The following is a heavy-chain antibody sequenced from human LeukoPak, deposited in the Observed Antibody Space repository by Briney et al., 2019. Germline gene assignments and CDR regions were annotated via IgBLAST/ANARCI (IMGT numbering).Heavy chain of an antibody. V-gene: IGHV1-18*04. Sequence: AASVTLSCTTSGDTFSSYDRSWVRQAPGQGLEGRGWISAYNGNTNYAQKLQGRVTMTTDTSTSTAYMELRSLRSDDTAVYYCAIYVAVAGIDYWGQGTLATVSS. CDR1: GDTFSSYD. J-gene: IGHJ4*02. CDR2: ISAYNGNT. D-gene: IGHD6-19*01. CDR3: AIYVAVAGIDY.